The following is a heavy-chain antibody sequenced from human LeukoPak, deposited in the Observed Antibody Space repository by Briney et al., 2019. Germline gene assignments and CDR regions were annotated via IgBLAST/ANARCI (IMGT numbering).Heavy chain of an antibody. Sequence: SQTLSLTCTVSGGSISSGDYYWSWIRQPPGKGLEWIGYIYYSGSTYYNPSLKSRVTISVDTSKNQFSLKLSSVTAADTAVYYCASCIAAAGYYYYGMDVWGQGTTVTVSS. J-gene: IGHJ6*02. CDR3: ASCIAAAGYYYYGMDV. V-gene: IGHV4-30-4*01. CDR2: IYYSGST. CDR1: GGSISSGDYY. D-gene: IGHD6-13*01.